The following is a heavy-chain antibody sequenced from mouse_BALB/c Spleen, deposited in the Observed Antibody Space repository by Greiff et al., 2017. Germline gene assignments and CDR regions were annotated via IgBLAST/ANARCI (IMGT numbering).Heavy chain of an antibody. V-gene: IGHV2-6-2*01. D-gene: IGHD2-12*01. CDR1: GFSLTSYG. CDR3: ARHTRDGWFAY. J-gene: IGHJ3*01. CDR2: IWSDGST. Sequence: VMLVESGPDLVAPSQSLSITCTVSGFSLTSYGVHWVRQPPGKGLEWLVVIWSDGSTTYNSALKSRLSISKDNSKSQVFLKMNSLQTDDTAMYYCARHTRDGWFAYWGQGLWSLSLQ.